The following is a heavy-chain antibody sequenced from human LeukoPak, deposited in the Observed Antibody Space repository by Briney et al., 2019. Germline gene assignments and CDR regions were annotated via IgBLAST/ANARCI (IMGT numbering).Heavy chain of an antibody. Sequence: SETLSLTCTVSGGSIRTDGSYWAWIRQPPGKGLEWIGGIYIDGITHYNSSLQSRVTLSIDTSKNQFSLKLTSVTAADTAVFYCARLFTRAWEYRYGMDVWGQGTAVTVSS. CDR1: GGSIRTDGSY. CDR3: ARLFTRAWEYRYGMDV. CDR2: IYIDGIT. D-gene: IGHD1-26*01. V-gene: IGHV4-39*01. J-gene: IGHJ6*02.